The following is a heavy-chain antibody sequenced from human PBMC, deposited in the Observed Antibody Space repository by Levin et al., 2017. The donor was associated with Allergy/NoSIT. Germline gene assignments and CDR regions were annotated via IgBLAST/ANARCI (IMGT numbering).Heavy chain of an antibody. CDR3: ARQGYCSGGSCYFGGYYYYGMDV. D-gene: IGHD2-15*01. CDR1: GGSISSSSYY. Sequence: SQTLSLTCTVSGGSISSSSYYWGWIRQPPGKGLEWIGSIYYSGSTYYNPSLKSRVTISVDTSKNQFSLKLSSVTAADTAVYYCARQGYCSGGSCYFGGYYYYGMDVWGQGTTVTVSS. V-gene: IGHV4-39*01. J-gene: IGHJ6*02. CDR2: IYYSGST.